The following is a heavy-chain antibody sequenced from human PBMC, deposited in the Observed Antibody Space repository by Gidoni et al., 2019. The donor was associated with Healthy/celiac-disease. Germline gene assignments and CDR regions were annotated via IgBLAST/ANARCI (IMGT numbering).Heavy chain of an antibody. J-gene: IGHJ5*02. V-gene: IGHV2-5*02. D-gene: IGHD3-22*01. CDR1: GFSLSTSGVG. CDR2: IFWDDNK. CDR3: AHRRPDSSGYLSWFDP. Sequence: QITLKESGPTLLKPTQTLTLTCTFSGFSLSTSGVGVGWIRQPPGKALEWLALIFWDDNKRYSPSLKSRLTITKDTSKNQVVLTMTNMDPVDTATYYCAHRRPDSSGYLSWFDPWGQGTLVTVSS.